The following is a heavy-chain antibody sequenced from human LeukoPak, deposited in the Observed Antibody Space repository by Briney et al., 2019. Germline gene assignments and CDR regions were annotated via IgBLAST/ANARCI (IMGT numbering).Heavy chain of an antibody. J-gene: IGHJ4*02. CDR3: ARGRPCSGGSCYYYY. CDR2: IIPIFGTA. D-gene: IGHD2-15*01. CDR1: GGTFSSYA. Sequence: KVSCKASGGTFSSYAISWVRQAPGQGLEWMGGIIPIFGTANYAQKFHGRVTITTDESTSTAYMELSSLRSEDTAVYYCARGRPCSGGSCYYYYWGQGTLVTVSS. V-gene: IGHV1-69*05.